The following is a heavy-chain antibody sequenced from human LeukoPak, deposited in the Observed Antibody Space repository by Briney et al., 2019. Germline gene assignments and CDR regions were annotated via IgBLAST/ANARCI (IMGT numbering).Heavy chain of an antibody. CDR2: ISYDGSNK. CDR3: AREGVGGYYDSSGRTRRWFDP. D-gene: IGHD3-22*01. J-gene: IGHJ5*02. V-gene: IGHV3-30*04. Sequence: PGGSLRLSCAASGFTFSSYAMHWVRQAPGKGLEWVAVISYDGSNKYYADSVKGRFTISRDNSKNTLYLQMNSLRAEDTAVYYCAREGVGGYYDSSGRTRRWFDPWGQGTLVTVSS. CDR1: GFTFSSYA.